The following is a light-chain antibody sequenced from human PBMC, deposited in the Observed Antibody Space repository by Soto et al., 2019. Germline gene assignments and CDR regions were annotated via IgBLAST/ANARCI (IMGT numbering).Light chain of an antibody. CDR3: HQYGGSPPET. Sequence: EIVLTQSPATLSLSPGERATLSCRASQSVSSYLGWYQQRPGQPPRLLIYGASNRATGIPDRFSGSGSGTDFTLTISRLEPEDFAVYYCHQYGGSPPETFGQGTKVDIK. CDR2: GAS. CDR1: QSVSSY. V-gene: IGKV3-20*01. J-gene: IGKJ1*01.